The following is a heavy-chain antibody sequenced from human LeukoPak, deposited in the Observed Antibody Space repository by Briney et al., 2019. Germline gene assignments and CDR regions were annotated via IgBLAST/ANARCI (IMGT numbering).Heavy chain of an antibody. CDR3: ATYGDHTQFQH. CDR2: IYPGDSDT. Sequence: GESLKISCKGSGYSFTSDWIGWVRQMPGKGLEWMGIIYPGDSDTRYSPSCQGQVTISADKSISTAYLQWSSLKASDSAMYYCATYGDHTQFQHWGQGTLVTVSS. J-gene: IGHJ1*01. D-gene: IGHD4-17*01. CDR1: GYSFTSDW. V-gene: IGHV5-51*01.